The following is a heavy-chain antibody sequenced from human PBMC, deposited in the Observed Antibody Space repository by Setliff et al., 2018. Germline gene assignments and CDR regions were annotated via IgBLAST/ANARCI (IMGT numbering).Heavy chain of an antibody. J-gene: IGHJ4*02. CDR1: GYTFTSYA. CDR3: ARISRLAIYYFDY. CDR2: INAGNGNT. V-gene: IGHV1-3*01. D-gene: IGHD3-9*01. Sequence: ASVKVSCKASGYTFTSYAMHWVRQAPGQRLEWMGWINAGNGNTKYSQKFQGRVTITRDTSASTAYMELSSLRSEDTAVYYCARISRLAIYYFDYWGQGTLVTSPQ.